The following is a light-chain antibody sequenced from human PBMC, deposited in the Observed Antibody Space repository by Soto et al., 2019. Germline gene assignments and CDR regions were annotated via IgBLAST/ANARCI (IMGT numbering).Light chain of an antibody. CDR1: QSVSTS. CDR3: QQYNNWPPLT. J-gene: IGKJ4*01. Sequence: EIVMTQSPATLSVSPGERVTLPCRASQSVSTSLAWYQQKPGQAPRLLIYGASTRATGIPARFSGSGSGTEFTLTISSLQSDDFAFYYCQQYNNWPPLTFGGRTKLEIK. CDR2: GAS. V-gene: IGKV3-15*01.